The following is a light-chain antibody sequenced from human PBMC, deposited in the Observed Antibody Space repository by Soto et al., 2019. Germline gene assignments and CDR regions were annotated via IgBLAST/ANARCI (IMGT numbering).Light chain of an antibody. CDR1: SSDVGGYNY. Sequence: QSALTQPASVSGPPGQSITISCTGTSSDVGGYNYVSWYQQHPGKAPKLMIYEVSNRPSGVSNRFSGSKSGNTASLTISGLQAEXEXXYYCSSYTSSSTLVFGGGTQLTVL. V-gene: IGLV2-14*01. CDR3: SSYTSSSTLV. CDR2: EVS. J-gene: IGLJ7*01.